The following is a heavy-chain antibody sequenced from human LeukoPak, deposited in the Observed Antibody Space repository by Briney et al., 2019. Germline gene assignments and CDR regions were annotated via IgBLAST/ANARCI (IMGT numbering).Heavy chain of an antibody. D-gene: IGHD2-2*01. CDR2: ISSSSSYI. Sequence: GGSLRLSCAASGFTFSSYSMNWVRQAPGKGLEWVSSISSSSSYIYYADSVKGRFTISRDNAKNSLYLQMNSLRAEDTAVYCCTTDPLPAAARGYYYYMDVWGKGTTVTVSS. CDR1: GFTFSSYS. CDR3: TTDPLPAAARGYYYYMDV. V-gene: IGHV3-21*01. J-gene: IGHJ6*03.